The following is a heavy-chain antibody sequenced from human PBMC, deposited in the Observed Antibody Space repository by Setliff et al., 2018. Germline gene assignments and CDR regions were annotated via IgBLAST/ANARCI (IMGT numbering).Heavy chain of an antibody. V-gene: IGHV3-21*01. CDR2: ISSSSSYI. CDR1: GFTFSSYS. J-gene: IGHJ4*02. CDR3: ASDSGSYTTNFDY. D-gene: IGHD1-26*01. Sequence: GSLRLSCAASGFTFSSYSMNWVRQAPGKGLEWVSSISSSSSYIYYADSVKGRFTISRDNAKNSLYLQMNSLRAEDTAVYYCASDSGSYTTNFDYWGQGTLVTVSS.